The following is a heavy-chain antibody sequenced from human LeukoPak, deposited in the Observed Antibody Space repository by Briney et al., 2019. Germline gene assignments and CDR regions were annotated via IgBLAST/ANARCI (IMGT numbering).Heavy chain of an antibody. J-gene: IGHJ4*02. D-gene: IGHD3-9*01. CDR1: GFTFSNYA. Sequence: GGSLRLSCAASGFTFSNYAMSWVRQAPGKGLEWVSAISGSGGSTYYADSVKGRFTISRDNSKNTLYLQMNSLRAEDTAVYYCARGSPILTGLWPIDYWGQGTLVTVSS. V-gene: IGHV3-23*01. CDR3: ARGSPILTGLWPIDY. CDR2: ISGSGGST.